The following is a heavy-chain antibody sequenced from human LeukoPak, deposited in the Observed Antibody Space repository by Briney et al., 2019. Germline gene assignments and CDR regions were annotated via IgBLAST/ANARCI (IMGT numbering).Heavy chain of an antibody. D-gene: IGHD1-26*01. V-gene: IGHV3-30*18. CDR3: AKGGGSYYRSIDY. CDR1: GFTFSSYS. J-gene: IGHJ4*02. CDR2: ISYDGSNK. Sequence: GRSLRLSCAASGFTFSSYSMTWVRQAPGKGLEWVAVISYDGSNKYYADSVKGRFTISRDNSKNTLYLQMNSLRAEDTAVYYCAKGGGSYYRSIDYWGQGTLVTVSS.